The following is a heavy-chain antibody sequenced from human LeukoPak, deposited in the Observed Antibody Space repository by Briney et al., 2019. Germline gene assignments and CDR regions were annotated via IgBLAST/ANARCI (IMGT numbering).Heavy chain of an antibody. CDR3: ARGTKSGLGESSVGY. J-gene: IGHJ4*02. V-gene: IGHV1-3*01. D-gene: IGHD3-16*01. CDR2: INAGNGNT. CDR1: GYTFTSYA. Sequence: ASVKVSCKASGYTFTSYAMHWVRQAPGQRLEWMGWINAGNGNTKYSQKFQGRVTITRNTSISTAYMELSSLRSEDTAVYYCARGTKSGLGESSVGYWGQGTLVTVSS.